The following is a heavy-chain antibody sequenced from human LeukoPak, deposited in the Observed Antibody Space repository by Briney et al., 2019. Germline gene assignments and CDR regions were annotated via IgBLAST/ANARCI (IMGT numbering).Heavy chain of an antibody. Sequence: AGGSLRLSCTASGFTLSAYWMSWVRQAPGKGLVWVARSKYDGTTTTYADSVKGRFTISRDNPKNTLYLQMNRLRADDTAVYYRAKSDYFDPWGQGTVVTVSS. CDR2: SKYDGTTT. J-gene: IGHJ5*02. CDR3: AKSDYFDP. D-gene: IGHD4/OR15-4a*01. CDR1: GFTLSAYW. V-gene: IGHV3-74*03.